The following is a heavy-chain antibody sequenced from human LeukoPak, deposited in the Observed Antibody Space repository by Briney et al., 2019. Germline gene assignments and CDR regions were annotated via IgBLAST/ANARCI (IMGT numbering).Heavy chain of an antibody. CDR1: GYTFTSYG. V-gene: IGHV1-2*02. CDR3: ARDVAVAAYFDY. D-gene: IGHD6-19*01. J-gene: IGHJ4*02. Sequence: ASVKVSCKASGYTFTSYGISWVRQAPGQGLEWMGWINPNSGGTNYAQKFQGRVTMTRDTSISTAYMELSRLRSDDTAVYYCARDVAVAAYFDYWGQGTLVTVSS. CDR2: INPNSGGT.